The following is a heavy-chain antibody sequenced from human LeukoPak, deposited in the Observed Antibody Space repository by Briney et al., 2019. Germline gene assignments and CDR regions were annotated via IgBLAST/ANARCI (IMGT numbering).Heavy chain of an antibody. D-gene: IGHD3-10*01. CDR3: AKCMTMVRGVYKVPDY. V-gene: IGHV3-7*03. CDR2: IKQDGSEK. CDR1: GFTFSSYW. Sequence: PGGSLRLSCAASGFTFSSYWMSWVRQAPGKGLEWVANIKQDGSEKYYVDSVKGRFTISRDNAKNSLYLQMNSLRVEDTAIYYCAKCMTMVRGVYKVPDYWGQGTLVTVSS. J-gene: IGHJ4*02.